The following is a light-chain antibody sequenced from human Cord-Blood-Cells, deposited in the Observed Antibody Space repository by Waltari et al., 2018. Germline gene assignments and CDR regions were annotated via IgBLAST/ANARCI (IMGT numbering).Light chain of an antibody. J-gene: IGLJ3*02. CDR3: CSYAGSRTWV. CDR1: SSDVGSYNL. Sequence: SALTQPASVSGSPGQSITISCTGTSSDVGSYNLVSWYHQHPGKAPKLMIYEGSKRPSGVSNRVSGSKSGNTASRTIAGLQAEDEADYYCCSYAGSRTWVFGGGTKLTVL. V-gene: IGLV2-23*01. CDR2: EGS.